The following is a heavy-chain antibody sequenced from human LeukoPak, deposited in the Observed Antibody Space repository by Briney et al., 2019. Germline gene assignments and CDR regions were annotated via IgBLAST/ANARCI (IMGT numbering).Heavy chain of an antibody. Sequence: SETLSLTCAVYGGSFSGYYWSWFRQPPGKGLEWIGEINHSGSTNYNPSLKSRVTISVDTSKNQFSLKLSSVTAADTAVYYCARHVSSVYYYGSGSYRYFDYWGQGTLVTVSS. D-gene: IGHD3-10*01. CDR2: INHSGST. J-gene: IGHJ4*02. V-gene: IGHV4-34*01. CDR3: ARHVSSVYYYGSGSYRYFDY. CDR1: GGSFSGYY.